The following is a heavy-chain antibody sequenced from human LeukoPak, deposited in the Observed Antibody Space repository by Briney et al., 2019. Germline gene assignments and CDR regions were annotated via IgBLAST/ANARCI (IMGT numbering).Heavy chain of an antibody. CDR3: TRDLMDYDVSTGLHHYYMDV. V-gene: IGHV3-74*01. CDR2: ISSDGSDI. Sequence: PGGSLRLSCVVSGFTFSSSWMHWVRQAPGRGLVYVSRISSDGSDIFYADSVKGRFTISRDNSKNMLYLQMNTLRVEDTAVYYCTRDLMDYDVSTGLHHYYMDVWGQGTTVTVSS. J-gene: IGHJ6*02. CDR1: GFTFSSSW. D-gene: IGHD3-9*01.